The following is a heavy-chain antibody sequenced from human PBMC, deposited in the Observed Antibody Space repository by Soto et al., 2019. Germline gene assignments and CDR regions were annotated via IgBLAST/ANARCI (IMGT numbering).Heavy chain of an antibody. CDR1: GFTFSSYA. CDR3: AKDGGIRFLESHYGMDV. D-gene: IGHD3-3*01. V-gene: IGHV3-23*01. Sequence: QTGGSLRLSCAASGFTFSSYAMSWVRQAPGKGLEWVSAISGSGGSTYYADSVKGRFTISRDNSKNTLYLQMNSLRAEDTAVYYCAKDGGIRFLESHYGMDVWGQGTTVTVSS. J-gene: IGHJ6*02. CDR2: ISGSGGST.